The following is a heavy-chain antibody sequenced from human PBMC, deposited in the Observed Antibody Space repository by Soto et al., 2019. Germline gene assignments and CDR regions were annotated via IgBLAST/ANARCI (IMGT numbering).Heavy chain of an antibody. CDR3: VREGPQLWMMTFDY. D-gene: IGHD5-18*01. CDR1: GFIFSNYE. CDR2: ISSSGSLT. J-gene: IGHJ4*02. V-gene: IGHV3-48*03. Sequence: PGGSLRLSCAASGFIFSNYEMNWVRQAPGKGLEWIASISSSGSLTYYADSVKGRFKISRDKANNSLSLQMHSLRAEDTAVYYCVREGPQLWMMTFDYWGQGTVVTVSS.